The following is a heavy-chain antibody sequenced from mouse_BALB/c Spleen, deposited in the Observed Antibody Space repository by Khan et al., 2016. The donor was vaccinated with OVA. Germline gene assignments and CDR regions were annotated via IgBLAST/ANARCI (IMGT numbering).Heavy chain of an antibody. J-gene: IGHJ3*01. Sequence: VQLQQSGTVLARPGASVKMSCKASGYSFTSYLIHWVKQRPGQGLEWIGDIYPGNSDTTYNQKFKDKATLTADTSANTAYMELSSLTNEDSAVFDCDRGGYGAFAYWGQGTPVTVSA. CDR1: GYSFTSYL. D-gene: IGHD1-1*02. CDR2: IYPGNSDT. V-gene: IGHV1-5*01. CDR3: DRGGYGAFAY.